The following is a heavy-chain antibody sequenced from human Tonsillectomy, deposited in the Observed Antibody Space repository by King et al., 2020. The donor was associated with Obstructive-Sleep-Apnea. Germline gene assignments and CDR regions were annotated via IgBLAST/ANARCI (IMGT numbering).Heavy chain of an antibody. CDR1: GFTFSTYG. V-gene: IGHV3-33*01. D-gene: IGHD1-14*01. J-gene: IGHJ3*02. CDR3: ARDSEDRHDAFDI. CDR2: IWYDASNK. Sequence: VQLVESGGGVVQPGTSQRLSCAASGFTFSTYGMHWVRQAPGKGLEWVAVIWYDASNKYHADSVRGRFTVSRDNSKNTLYLQMDSLRAEDTAVYFCARDSEDRHDAFDIWGQGTMVTVSP.